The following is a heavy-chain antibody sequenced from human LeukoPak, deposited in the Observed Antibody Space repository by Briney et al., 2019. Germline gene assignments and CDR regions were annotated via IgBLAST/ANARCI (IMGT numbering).Heavy chain of an antibody. CDR3: VRQIVGATFGFDY. D-gene: IGHD1-26*01. J-gene: IGHJ4*02. CDR1: GYTFTSYY. CDR2: INPSGGST. V-gene: IGHV1-46*01. Sequence: ASVKVSCKASGYTFTSYYMHWVRQAPGQGLEGMGIINPSGGSTSYAQKFQGRVTMTRDTSTSTVYMELSSLRSEDTAVYYCVRQIVGATFGFDYWAREPWSPSPQ.